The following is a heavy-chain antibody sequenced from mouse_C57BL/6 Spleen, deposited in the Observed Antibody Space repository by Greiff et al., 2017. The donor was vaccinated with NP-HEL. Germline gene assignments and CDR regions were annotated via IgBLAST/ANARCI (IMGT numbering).Heavy chain of an antibody. Sequence: DVKLVESGGGLVKPGGSLKLSCAASGFTFSDYGMHWVRQAPEKGLEWVAYISSGSSTIYYADTVKGRFTISRDNAKNTLFLQMTSLRSEDTAMYYCAIGRGWGNFDYWGQGTTLTVSS. J-gene: IGHJ2*01. CDR3: AIGRGWGNFDY. CDR1: GFTFSDYG. V-gene: IGHV5-17*01. CDR2: ISSGSSTI. D-gene: IGHD3-3*01.